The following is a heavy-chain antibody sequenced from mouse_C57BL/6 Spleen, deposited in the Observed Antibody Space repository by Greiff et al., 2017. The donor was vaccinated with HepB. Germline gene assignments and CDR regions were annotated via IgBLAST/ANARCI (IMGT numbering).Heavy chain of an antibody. Sequence: SFTISFPSSFSSFIIYFINFFNHIPLNFLEFILHIYPLDCDTNYNLNVKGKATLTADKSSGTAYMQLSSLTSEDSAVYFCARLGIYYDYDGAWFAYWGQGTLVTVSA. V-gene: IGHV1-80*01. CDR3: ARLGIYYDYDGAWFAY. CDR1: FSSFIIYF. J-gene: IGHJ3*01. CDR2: IYPLDCDT. D-gene: IGHD2-4*01.